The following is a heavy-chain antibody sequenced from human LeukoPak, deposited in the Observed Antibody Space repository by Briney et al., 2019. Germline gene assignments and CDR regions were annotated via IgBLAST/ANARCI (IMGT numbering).Heavy chain of an antibody. Sequence: SVKVSCKASGYTFTSYAMHWVRQAPGQGLEWMGGIIPIFGTANYAQKFQGRVTITADESTSTAYMELSSLRSEDTAVYYCAREEATIRRTDYYYYYYMDVWGKGTTVTVSS. D-gene: IGHD5-12*01. J-gene: IGHJ6*03. V-gene: IGHV1-69*13. CDR1: GYTFTSYA. CDR3: AREEATIRRTDYYYYYYMDV. CDR2: IIPIFGTA.